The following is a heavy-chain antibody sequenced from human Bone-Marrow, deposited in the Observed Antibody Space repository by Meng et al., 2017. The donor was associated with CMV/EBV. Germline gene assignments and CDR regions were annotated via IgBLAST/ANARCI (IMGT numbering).Heavy chain of an antibody. CDR2: INHDGSSA. J-gene: IGHJ4*02. V-gene: IGHV3-74*01. Sequence: GESLKISCAASGFTFSSYYMHWVRQSPGKGLVWVSRINHDGSSANYADSVKGRFTISRDNAKNMLYLQMNSLRAEDTAVYYCARGGQLGDCWGQGTLVPVSS. CDR1: GFTFSSYY. CDR3: ARGGQLGDC. D-gene: IGHD3-16*01.